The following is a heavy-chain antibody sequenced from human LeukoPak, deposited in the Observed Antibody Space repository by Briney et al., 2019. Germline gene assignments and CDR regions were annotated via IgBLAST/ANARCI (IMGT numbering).Heavy chain of an antibody. Sequence: SVKVSCKASGGTFSSYAISWVRQAPGQGLEWMGGIIPIFGTANYAQKFQGRVTITADESTSTAYMELSSLRSEDTAVYYCARNAEYNWNLDYWGQGTLVTVSS. CDR2: IIPIFGTA. CDR3: ARNAEYNWNLDY. V-gene: IGHV1-69*13. CDR1: GGTFSSYA. D-gene: IGHD1-20*01. J-gene: IGHJ4*02.